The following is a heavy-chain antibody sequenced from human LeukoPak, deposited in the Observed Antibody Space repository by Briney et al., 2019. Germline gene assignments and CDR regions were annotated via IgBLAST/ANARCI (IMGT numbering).Heavy chain of an antibody. CDR1: GFTFSSNY. CDR3: ARTRRGSYYQYFDY. V-gene: IGHV3-53*01. Sequence: GGSLRLSCAASGFTFSSNYMSWVRQAPGKGLEWVSVIYSGGSTYYSDSVKGRFTISRDNSKNTLYLQMNSLRAKDTAVYYCARTRRGSYYQYFDYWGQGTLVTVSS. D-gene: IGHD1-26*01. J-gene: IGHJ4*02. CDR2: IYSGGST.